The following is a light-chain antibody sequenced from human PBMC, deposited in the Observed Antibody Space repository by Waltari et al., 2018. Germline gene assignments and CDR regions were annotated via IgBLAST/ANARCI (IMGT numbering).Light chain of an antibody. Sequence: DIVMTQSPDSLAVPLGERATINCKSSQSVLYSYNKKNYLAWYQQKPGQPPKLLIYWASTRESGVPDRVSGSGSGTDFTLTISSLQAEDVAVYYCQQCYTIPTFGQGTKVEIK. V-gene: IGKV4-1*01. J-gene: IGKJ1*01. CDR3: QQCYTIPT. CDR1: QSVLYSYNKKNY. CDR2: WAS.